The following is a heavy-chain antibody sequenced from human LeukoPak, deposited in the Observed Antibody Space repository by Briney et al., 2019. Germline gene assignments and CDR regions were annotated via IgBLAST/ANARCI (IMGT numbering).Heavy chain of an antibody. CDR3: ASGGSSWYVYYYYMDV. J-gene: IGHJ6*03. V-gene: IGHV4-39*07. D-gene: IGHD6-13*01. CDR2: IYYSGST. Sequence: SETLSLTCSVSGGSISTSTYHWGWIRQPPGKGLEWIGSIYYSGSTYYNPSLKSRVTISVDTSKNQFSLKLSSVTAADTAVYYCASGGSSWYVYYYYMDVWGKGTTVTVSS. CDR1: GGSISTSTYH.